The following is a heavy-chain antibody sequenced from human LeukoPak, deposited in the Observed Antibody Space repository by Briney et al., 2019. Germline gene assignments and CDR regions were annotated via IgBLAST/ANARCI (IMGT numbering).Heavy chain of an antibody. D-gene: IGHD2-2*01. Sequence: SETLSLTCAVSGGSISSSNWWSWVRQPPGKGLEWIGEIYHSGSTNYNPSLKSRVTISVDTSKNQLSLKLSSVTAADTAVYYCARHPSYQSPFDYWGQGTLVTVSS. V-gene: IGHV4-4*02. CDR1: GGSISSSNW. CDR2: IYHSGST. J-gene: IGHJ4*02. CDR3: ARHPSYQSPFDY.